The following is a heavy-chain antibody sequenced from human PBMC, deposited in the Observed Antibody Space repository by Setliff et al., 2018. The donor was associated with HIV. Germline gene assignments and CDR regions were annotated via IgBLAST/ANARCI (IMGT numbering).Heavy chain of an antibody. CDR1: GGSISSGVYY. CDR3: ARDGGVQAHDY. V-gene: IGHV4-61*09. J-gene: IGHJ4*02. Sequence: PSETLSLTCTVSGGSISSGVYYWSWIRQPAGKGLEWVGHIYSSGSTSYNPSLKSRVSIAEETSKNQFSLKLNSVTAADTAVYYCARDGGVQAHDYWGQGTLVTVSS. D-gene: IGHD2-8*02. CDR2: IYSSGST.